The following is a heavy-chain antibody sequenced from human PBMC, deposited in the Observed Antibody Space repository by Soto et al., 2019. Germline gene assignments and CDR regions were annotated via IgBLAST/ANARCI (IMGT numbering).Heavy chain of an antibody. CDR3: ARSNYYYFYMDV. J-gene: IGHJ6*03. V-gene: IGHV4-31*03. Sequence: QVQLQESGPGLVKPSQTLSLTCTVSGDSISSGGYYWNWIRQHPGKGLEWIGYIYYNGSTYYNPSLESRVTISVDTSKNQFSLMLSSVSAADTAVYYCARSNYYYFYMDVWGSGATVTVSS. CDR2: IYYNGST. CDR1: GDSISSGGYY.